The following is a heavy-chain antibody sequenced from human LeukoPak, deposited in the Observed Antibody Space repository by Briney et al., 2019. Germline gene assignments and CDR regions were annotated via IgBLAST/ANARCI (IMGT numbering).Heavy chain of an antibody. D-gene: IGHD6-19*01. CDR3: AKDRMAGGIAVAGTDDGMDV. CDR1: GFTFDDSA. Sequence: GGSLRLSCTASGFTFDDSAMHWVRQAPGKGLDWIGFISGDGGDTFYADSVKGRFTISRDTSKNSLYLQMNSLRTEATAFYYCAKDRMAGGIAVAGTDDGMDVWGQETTVTVSS. J-gene: IGHJ6*02. V-gene: IGHV3-43*02. CDR2: ISGDGGDT.